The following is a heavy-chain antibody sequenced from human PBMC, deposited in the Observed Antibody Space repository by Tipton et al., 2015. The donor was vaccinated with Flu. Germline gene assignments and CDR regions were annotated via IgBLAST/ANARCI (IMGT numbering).Heavy chain of an antibody. CDR3: ARYPESNYHWFGP. D-gene: IGHD4-11*01. V-gene: IGHV4-39*07. CDR2: IYHSGTA. Sequence: TLSLTCTVSGGSISSSRYYWGWIRQPPGKGLEWIGSIYHSGTAYYNPSLKSRVTISVDTSKNQISLKLSSVTAADTAVYYCARYPESNYHWFGPWGQGAQVTVSS. CDR1: GGSISSSRYY. J-gene: IGHJ5*02.